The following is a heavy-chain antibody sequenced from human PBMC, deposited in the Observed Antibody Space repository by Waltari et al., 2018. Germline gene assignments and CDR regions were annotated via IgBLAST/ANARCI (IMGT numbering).Heavy chain of an antibody. CDR3: ATLWGIVVVPAAIPHWDY. CDR1: GYTFTGYY. J-gene: IGHJ4*02. V-gene: IGHV1-2*02. Sequence: QVQLVQSGAEVKKPGASVKVSCKASGYTFTGYYMHWVRQAPGQGLEWMGWINPNSGGTNYAQKFQGRVTMTRDTSISTAYMELSRLRSDDTAVYYCATLWGIVVVPAAIPHWDYWGQGTLVTVSS. CDR2: INPNSGGT. D-gene: IGHD2-2*02.